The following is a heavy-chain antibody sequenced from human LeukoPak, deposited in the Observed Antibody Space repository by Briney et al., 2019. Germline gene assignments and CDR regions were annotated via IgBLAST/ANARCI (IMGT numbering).Heavy chain of an antibody. D-gene: IGHD3-10*01. Sequence: AGGSLRLSCAASGFTVSSNYMSWVRQAPGKGLEWVSVIYSGGSTYYADSVKGRFTISRDNSKNTLYLQMNSLRAEDTAVYYCARGGAYYYGPGYDYWGQGTLVTVSS. V-gene: IGHV3-66*01. CDR3: ARGGAYYYGPGYDY. CDR2: IYSGGST. J-gene: IGHJ4*02. CDR1: GFTVSSNY.